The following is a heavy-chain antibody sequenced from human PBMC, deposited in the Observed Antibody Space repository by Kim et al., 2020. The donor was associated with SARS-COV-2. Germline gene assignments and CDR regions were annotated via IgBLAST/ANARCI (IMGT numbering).Heavy chain of an antibody. J-gene: IGHJ6*02. D-gene: IGHD3-3*01. Sequence: SETLSLTCTVSGGSISSYYWSWIRQPAGKGLEWIGRIYTSGSTNYNPSLKSRVTMSVDTSKNQFSLKLSSVTAADTAVYYCARGPPKDYDFWSGYYPKSNYYYGMDVWGQGTTVTVSS. V-gene: IGHV4-4*07. CDR3: ARGPPKDYDFWSGYYPKSNYYYGMDV. CDR2: IYTSGST. CDR1: GGSISSYY.